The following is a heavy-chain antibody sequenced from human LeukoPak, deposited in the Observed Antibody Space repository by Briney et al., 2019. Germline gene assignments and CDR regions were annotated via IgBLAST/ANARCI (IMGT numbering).Heavy chain of an antibody. CDR2: ISSSSSYI. J-gene: IGHJ6*03. D-gene: IGHD3-3*01. Sequence: GGSLRLSCAASGFTFSSSSMNWVRQAPGKGLEWVSSISSSSSYIYYADSVKGRFTISRDNAKNSLYLQMNSLRAEDTAVYYCARDPNTYDFWSGYGDYYYYMDVWGKGTTVTVSS. V-gene: IGHV3-21*01. CDR3: ARDPNTYDFWSGYGDYYYYMDV. CDR1: GFTFSSSS.